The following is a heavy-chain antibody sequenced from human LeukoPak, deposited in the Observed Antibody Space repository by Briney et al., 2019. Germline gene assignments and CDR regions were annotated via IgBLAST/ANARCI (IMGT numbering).Heavy chain of an antibody. J-gene: IGHJ4*02. V-gene: IGHV3-23*01. D-gene: IGHD4-17*01. Sequence: PGGSLRLSCAASGFTFSSYAMGWVRQAPGKGLEWVSAISGSGGSTYYADSVKGRFTISRDNAKNSLYLQMNSLRAEDTAVYYCARSLGPLDYGDLGYWGQGTLVTVSS. CDR3: ARSLGPLDYGDLGY. CDR1: GFTFSSYA. CDR2: ISGSGGST.